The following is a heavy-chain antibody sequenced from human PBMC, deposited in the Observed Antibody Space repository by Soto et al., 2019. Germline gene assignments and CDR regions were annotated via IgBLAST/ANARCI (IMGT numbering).Heavy chain of an antibody. Sequence: QVQLVESGGGVVQPGQSLRLSCAASGFTVSNYGMHWVRQAPGKGLEWVAVIWKDGNNKYYRDSVKGRFTISRDNSKNRRELQMSSLRGEDTAVYYGARGEAWTDEAFDIWGQGTMVTVSS. D-gene: IGHD5-12*01. CDR1: GFTVSNYG. V-gene: IGHV3-33*01. CDR2: IWKDGNNK. CDR3: ARGEAWTDEAFDI. J-gene: IGHJ3*02.